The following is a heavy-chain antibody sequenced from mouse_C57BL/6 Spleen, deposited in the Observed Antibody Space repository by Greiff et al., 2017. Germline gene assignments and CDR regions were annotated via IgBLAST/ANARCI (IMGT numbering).Heavy chain of an antibody. D-gene: IGHD2-3*01. Sequence: VQLQQSGAELVKPGASVKMSCKASGYTFTTYPIEWMQQNHGKSLEWIGNFHPYNDDTKYNEKFKGKATLTVEKSSSTVYLELSRLTSDDSAVYYCARSDGYYRAWFAYWGQGTLVTVSA. CDR3: ARSDGYYRAWFAY. J-gene: IGHJ3*01. CDR1: GYTFTTYP. V-gene: IGHV1-47*01. CDR2: FHPYNDDT.